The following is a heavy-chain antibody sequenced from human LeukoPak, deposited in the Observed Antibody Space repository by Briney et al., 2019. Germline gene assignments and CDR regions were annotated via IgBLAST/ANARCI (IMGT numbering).Heavy chain of an antibody. CDR2: INPNSGRT. V-gene: IGHV1-2*02. Sequence: GASVKVSCKASGYTFTGYHLHWVRQAPGQGLEWMGWINPNSGRTNYAQMFQGRATMSRDTSINTAYMELTRLTSDDTAVYYCARGVLVAGAGGCWFEPEGQGKLVTVSS. CDR1: GYTFTGYH. J-gene: IGHJ5*02. CDR3: ARGVLVAGAGGCWFEP. D-gene: IGHD6-19*01.